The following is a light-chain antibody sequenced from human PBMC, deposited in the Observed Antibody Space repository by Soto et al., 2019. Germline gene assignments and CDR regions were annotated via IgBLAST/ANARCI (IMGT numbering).Light chain of an antibody. Sequence: NVLTQSPGTLSLSPGERATLSCRASQSVGGTYLAWYQQKPGQAPRLLIYVATTRAPGIPDRFSASGSGTDFTLTISRLETDDFSGYYCQQYGDSPHTFGQGTKLEIK. CDR2: VAT. CDR1: QSVGGTY. J-gene: IGKJ2*01. V-gene: IGKV3-20*01. CDR3: QQYGDSPHT.